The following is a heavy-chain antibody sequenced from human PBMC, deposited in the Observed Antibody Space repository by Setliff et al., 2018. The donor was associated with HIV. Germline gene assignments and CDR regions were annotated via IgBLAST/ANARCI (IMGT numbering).Heavy chain of an antibody. J-gene: IGHJ3*02. V-gene: IGHV4-38-2*01. Sequence: SETLSLTCGVSGDSITGSFYWAWIRQPPGKGLEWIGSIYHSGSTYYNPSLKSRVTISVDTSKNQFSLKLSSVTAADTAVYYCARNLGTMIVGIWGQGTMVTVSS. CDR2: IYHSGST. D-gene: IGHD3-22*01. CDR1: GDSITGSFY. CDR3: ARNLGTMIVGI.